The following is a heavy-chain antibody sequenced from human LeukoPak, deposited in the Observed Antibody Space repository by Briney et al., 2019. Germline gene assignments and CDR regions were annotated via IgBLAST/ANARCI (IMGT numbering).Heavy chain of an antibody. V-gene: IGHV3-66*01. CDR3: ARDYFDNSGYLAY. Sequence: GGSLRLSCAASGFTVRSNYMSWVRQAPGKGLEWVSLIYSGGSTYYADSEKGRFTISRDNSRNTVYLQMNRLRAEDTAVYYCARDYFDNSGYLAYWGQGTLVTVSS. CDR2: IYSGGST. D-gene: IGHD3-9*01. CDR1: GFTVRSNY. J-gene: IGHJ4*02.